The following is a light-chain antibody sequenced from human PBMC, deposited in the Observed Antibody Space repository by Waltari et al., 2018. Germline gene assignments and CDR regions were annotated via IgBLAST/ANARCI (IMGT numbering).Light chain of an antibody. V-gene: IGLV2-14*03. J-gene: IGLJ3*02. CDR1: SSDVGGYNY. Sequence: QSALTQPASVSGSPGQSTTISCTGTSSDVGGYNYVSWYQQHPGKAPKLIIYDVSNRPSGVSNRFSGSKSGNTASLTISGLQSDDEANYYCSSYTDSSPWVFGGGTKLTVL. CDR2: DVS. CDR3: SSYTDSSPWV.